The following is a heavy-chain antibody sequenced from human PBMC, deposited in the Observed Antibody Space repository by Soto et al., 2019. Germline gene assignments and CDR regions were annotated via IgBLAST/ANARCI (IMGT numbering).Heavy chain of an antibody. J-gene: IGHJ3*02. CDR2: ISYDGSNK. Sequence: QVQLVESGGGVVQPGRSLRLSCAASGFTFSSYAMHWVRQAPGKGLEWVAVISYDGSNKYYADSVKGRFTISRDNSKNPLYLKKNTLRVEERVVFYCGRGEPKNTIIVVDERGGAFVIGAKGTRATVSS. CDR1: GFTFSSYA. D-gene: IGHD3-22*01. CDR3: GRGEPKNTIIVVDERGGAFVI. V-gene: IGHV3-30-3*01.